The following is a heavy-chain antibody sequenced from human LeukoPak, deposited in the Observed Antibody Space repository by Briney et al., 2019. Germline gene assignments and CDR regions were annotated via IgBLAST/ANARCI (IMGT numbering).Heavy chain of an antibody. Sequence: PSQTLSLTCAISGDSVSSNSAAWNWITQSPSRGLEWLVRTKYRSKWYNEYAVSVKSRITINSDTSKNQFSLQLNSVTPEDTAVYYCARDAGFGHRSGDAFDIWGQGTMVTVSS. V-gene: IGHV6-1*01. D-gene: IGHD6-19*01. CDR2: TKYRSKWYN. CDR1: GDSVSSNSAA. CDR3: ARDAGFGHRSGDAFDI. J-gene: IGHJ3*02.